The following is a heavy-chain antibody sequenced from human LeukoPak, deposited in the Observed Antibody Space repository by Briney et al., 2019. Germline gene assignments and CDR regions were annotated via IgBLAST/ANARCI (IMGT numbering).Heavy chain of an antibody. CDR2: IYYSGST. D-gene: IGHD4-17*01. V-gene: IGHV4-39*01. Sequence: SETLSLTCTVSGGSISSSSYYWGWIRQPPGKGLEWIGGIYYSGSTYYNPSLKSRVTISVDTSKNQFSLKLSSVTAADTAVYYCARTTTVTRNWFDPWGQGTLVTVSS. CDR3: ARTTTVTRNWFDP. CDR1: GGSISSSSYY. J-gene: IGHJ5*02.